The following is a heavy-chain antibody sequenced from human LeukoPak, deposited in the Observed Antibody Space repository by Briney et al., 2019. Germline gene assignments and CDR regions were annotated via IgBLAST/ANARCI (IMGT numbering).Heavy chain of an antibody. CDR3: ARRQIAVAGAFDY. J-gene: IGHJ4*02. Sequence: GGSLRLSCAASGFTFSSYSVNWVRQAPGKGLEWVSSISSSSSYIYYADSVKGRFTISRDNAKNSLYLQMNSLRAEDTAIYYCARRQIAVAGAFDYWGQGTLVTVSS. CDR1: GFTFSSYS. CDR2: ISSSSSYI. D-gene: IGHD6-19*01. V-gene: IGHV3-21*01.